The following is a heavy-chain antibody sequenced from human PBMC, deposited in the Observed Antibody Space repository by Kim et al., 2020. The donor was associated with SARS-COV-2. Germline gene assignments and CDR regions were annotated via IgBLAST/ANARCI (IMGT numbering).Heavy chain of an antibody. J-gene: IGHJ4*02. V-gene: IGHV3-48*03. D-gene: IGHD2-15*01. Sequence: GGSLRLSCAASGFTFSSYEMNWVRQAPGKGLEWVSYISSSGSTIYYADSVKGRFTISRDNAKNSLYLQMNSLRAEDTAVYYCARWSRDCSGGSCYYFDYWGQGTLVTVSS. CDR2: ISSSGSTI. CDR3: ARWSRDCSGGSCYYFDY. CDR1: GFTFSSYE.